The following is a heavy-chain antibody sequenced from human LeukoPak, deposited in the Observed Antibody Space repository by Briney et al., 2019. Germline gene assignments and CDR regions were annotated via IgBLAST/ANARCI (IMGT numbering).Heavy chain of an antibody. Sequence: GGSLTLSCAASGFRFSHYYMSWIRQAPGKGLEWVSYITNSGSSTHYADAVKGRFTISRDNVKKSVHLHMTSLRAEDTGVYYCAREASGNYYVFDSWGQGTLVTVSS. J-gene: IGHJ4*02. CDR3: AREASGNYYVFDS. CDR2: ITNSGSST. V-gene: IGHV3-11*04. CDR1: GFRFSHYY. D-gene: IGHD1-26*01.